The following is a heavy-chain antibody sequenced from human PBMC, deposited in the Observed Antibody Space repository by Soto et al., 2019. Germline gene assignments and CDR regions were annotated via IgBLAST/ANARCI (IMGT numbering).Heavy chain of an antibody. Sequence: QVQLQESGPGLVKPSETLSLTCTVSGGSISSYYWSWIRQPPGKGLEWIGYIYYSGSTNYNPSLKSRVTISVDTSKNQFSLKLSSVTAADTAVYYCARSRGYSYGYAVDYWGQGTLVTGSS. J-gene: IGHJ4*02. D-gene: IGHD5-18*01. CDR3: ARSRGYSYGYAVDY. CDR2: IYYSGST. V-gene: IGHV4-59*01. CDR1: GGSISSYY.